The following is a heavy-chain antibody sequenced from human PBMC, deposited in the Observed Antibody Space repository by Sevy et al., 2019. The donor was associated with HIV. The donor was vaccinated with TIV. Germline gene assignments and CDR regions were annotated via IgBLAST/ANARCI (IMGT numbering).Heavy chain of an antibody. J-gene: IGHJ4*02. V-gene: IGHV3-15*07. Sequence: GGSLRLSCAASGFTFNNGWMNWVRQAPGKGLEWVGRIKSKTDGGTTDYAAPVKGRFTISSKNSKNTLYLQMNSLKSEDTAVYYCTTVARFKHFDHWGQGTLVTVSS. CDR3: TTVARFKHFDH. D-gene: IGHD3-3*01. CDR1: GFTFNNGW. CDR2: IKSKTDGGTT.